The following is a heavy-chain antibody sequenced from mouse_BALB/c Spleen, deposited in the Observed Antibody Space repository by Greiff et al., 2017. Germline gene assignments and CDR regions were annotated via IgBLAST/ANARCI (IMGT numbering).Heavy chain of an antibody. Sequence: EVKLVESGGGLVQPGGSRKLSCAASGFTFSSFGMHWVRQAPEKGLEWVAYISSGSSTIYYADTVKGRFTISRDNPKNTLFLQMTSLRSEDTAMYYCARWLVWSPYAMDYWGQGTSVTVSS. CDR1: GFTFSSFG. J-gene: IGHJ4*01. CDR2: ISSGSSTI. CDR3: ARWLVWSPYAMDY. D-gene: IGHD2-10*02. V-gene: IGHV5-17*02.